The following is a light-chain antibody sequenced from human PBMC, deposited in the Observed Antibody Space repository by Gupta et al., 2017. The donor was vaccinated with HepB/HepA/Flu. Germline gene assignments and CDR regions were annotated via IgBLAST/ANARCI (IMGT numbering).Light chain of an antibody. V-gene: IGKV3-11*01. CDR3: QHRSKWPPIT. J-gene: IGKJ5*01. CDR2: DAT. CDR1: QSVSSY. Sequence: EIVLTQSPDTLSLSPGERATLSCRASQSVSSYLTWYQQKPGQAPRLLIYDATNRATVTPARFSGRGAGTDFTLTISRLEPEDFAVYCCQHRSKWPPITFGQGTRLEIK.